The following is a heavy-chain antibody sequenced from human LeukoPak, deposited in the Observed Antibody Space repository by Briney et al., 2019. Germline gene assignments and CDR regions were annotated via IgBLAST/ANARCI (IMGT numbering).Heavy chain of an antibody. CDR3: GTDRLLFGYYYNALDV. J-gene: IGHJ6*02. V-gene: IGHV1-8*03. CDR2: MNPNGGNT. CDR1: GYTFTSYD. D-gene: IGHD3-3*01. Sequence: ASVKVSCKASGYTFTSYDINWVRQATGQGLEWMGWMNPNGGNTGYAQKFQGRVTITRNTSISTAYMELSSLRSEDTAVYYCGTDRLLFGYYYNALDVWGQGTTVTVSS.